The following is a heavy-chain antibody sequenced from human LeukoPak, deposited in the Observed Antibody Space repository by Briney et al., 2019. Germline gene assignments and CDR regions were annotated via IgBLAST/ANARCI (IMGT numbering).Heavy chain of an antibody. D-gene: IGHD6-6*01. V-gene: IGHV4-39*07. J-gene: IGHJ4*02. Sequence: PSETLSLTCTVSGGSISSSSYYWGWIRQPPGKGLEWIGRIYYSGSTYYNPSLKSGVTISVDTSKNQFSLKLSSVTAADTAVYYCARVDPDSSSTLEVFDYWGQGTLVTVSS. CDR1: GGSISSSSYY. CDR3: ARVDPDSSSTLEVFDY. CDR2: IYYSGST.